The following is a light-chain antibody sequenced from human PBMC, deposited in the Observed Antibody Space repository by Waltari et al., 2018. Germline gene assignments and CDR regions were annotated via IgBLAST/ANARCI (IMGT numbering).Light chain of an antibody. CDR3: QSYDTTLSVV. V-gene: IGLV1-40*01. CDR2: GVN. Sequence: QSVLTQPPSVSGAPGQRVTSSCSGGGSTIGAGYDVPWYRPRPGKAPTLLIYGVNTRPPGVSDRFSGSQFDTSASLAIAGLQADDEADYYCQSYDTTLSVVFGGGTKLTVL. CDR1: GSTIGAGYD. J-gene: IGLJ2*01.